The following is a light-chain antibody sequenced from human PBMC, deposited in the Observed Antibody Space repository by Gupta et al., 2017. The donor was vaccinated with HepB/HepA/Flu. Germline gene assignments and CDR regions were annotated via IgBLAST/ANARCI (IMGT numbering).Light chain of an antibody. Sequence: EIVLTQSPVTLSWSPGERATLSCRASQSVSSYLAWYQQKPGQGPRLLIYDASNRATGIPARFSGSGSGTDFTLTISTLEPEDFAVYVCQQRSNRPYTFGQGTKLDIK. CDR3: QQRSNRPYT. CDR1: QSVSSY. J-gene: IGKJ2*01. V-gene: IGKV3-11*01. CDR2: DAS.